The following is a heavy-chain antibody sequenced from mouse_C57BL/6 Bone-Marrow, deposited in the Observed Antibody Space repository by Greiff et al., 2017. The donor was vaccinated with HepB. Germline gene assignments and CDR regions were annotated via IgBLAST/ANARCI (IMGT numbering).Heavy chain of an antibody. V-gene: IGHV1-80*01. CDR3: ARGDDYDNYYAMDY. CDR2: IYPGDGDT. CDR1: GYAFSSYW. J-gene: IGHJ4*01. D-gene: IGHD2-4*01. Sequence: VQLQQSGAELVKPGASVKISCKASGYAFSSYWMNWVKQRPGKGLEWIGQIYPGDGDTNYNGKFKGKATLTADKSSSTAYMQLSSLTSEDSAVYFCARGDDYDNYYAMDYWGQGTSVTVSS.